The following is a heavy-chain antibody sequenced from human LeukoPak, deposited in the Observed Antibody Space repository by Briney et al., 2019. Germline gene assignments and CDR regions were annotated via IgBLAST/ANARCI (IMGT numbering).Heavy chain of an antibody. CDR2: ISCSGGST. J-gene: IGHJ4*02. V-gene: IGHV3-23*01. D-gene: IGHD3-22*01. Sequence: GSLRPSCAASGFTFSSYAMSWVRQAPGEGVEGVSAISCSGGSTYYADSVKGRFTVSRDNSKNTLYLQMNSLRAEDTAVYFCVEGGAPPYYDGSGDAYFDYWGQGTLVTVSS. CDR1: GFTFSSYA. CDR3: VEGGAPPYYDGSGDAYFDY.